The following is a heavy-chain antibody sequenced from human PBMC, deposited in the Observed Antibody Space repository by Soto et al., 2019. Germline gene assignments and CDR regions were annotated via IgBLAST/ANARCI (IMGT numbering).Heavy chain of an antibody. CDR1: GDSVNSYY. Sequence: SETLSLTCTVTGDSVNSYYWSWMRQPPGKGLECMGYVYYSGSTNYNPSLKSRVTISVDTSKNQISLRLKSVPAADMAVHYCARAETSGIHYFDYWGQGSLVTVSS. CDR2: VYYSGST. V-gene: IGHV4-59*02. CDR3: ARAETSGIHYFDY. J-gene: IGHJ4*02. D-gene: IGHD6-13*01.